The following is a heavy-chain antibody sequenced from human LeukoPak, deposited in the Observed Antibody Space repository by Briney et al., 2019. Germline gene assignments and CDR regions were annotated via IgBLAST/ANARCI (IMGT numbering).Heavy chain of an antibody. J-gene: IGHJ4*02. Sequence: PGGSLRLSCAASGFTFSDYYMSWIRQAPGKGLEWVSYISSSGSTIYYADSVRGRLTISRDNAKKSLYLQMNSLRAEDTAVYYCARVEEMATIGNWGQGTLVTVSS. V-gene: IGHV3-11*01. CDR1: GFTFSDYY. CDR2: ISSSGSTI. D-gene: IGHD5-24*01. CDR3: ARVEEMATIGN.